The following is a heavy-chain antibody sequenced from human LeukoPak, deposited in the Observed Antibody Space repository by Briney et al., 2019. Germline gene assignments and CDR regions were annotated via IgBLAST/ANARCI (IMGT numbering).Heavy chain of an antibody. V-gene: IGHV1-2*02. CDR2: INPNSGGT. CDR3: ARDPTRGDFILSTLKDAFDI. Sequence: ASVKVSCKASGYTFTGYYMHWVRQAPGQGLEWMGWINPNSGGTNYAQKFQGRVTMTRDTSISTAYMGLSRLRSDDTAVYYCARDPTRGDFILSTLKDAFDIWGQGTMVTVSS. D-gene: IGHD3-10*01. J-gene: IGHJ3*02. CDR1: GYTFTGYY.